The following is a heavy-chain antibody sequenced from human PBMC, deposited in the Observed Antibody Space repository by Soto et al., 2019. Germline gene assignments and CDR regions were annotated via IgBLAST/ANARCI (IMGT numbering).Heavy chain of an antibody. CDR1: GFTFSSYA. Sequence: PWGSLRLSCAASGFTFSSYAMSWVFQAPGKGLEWVSAISGSGGSTYYADSVKGRFTISRDNSKNTLYLQMNSLRAEDTALYYCALTLSYAYSYGMDVWGQGTTVNVSS. CDR3: ALTLSYAYSYGMDV. V-gene: IGHV3-23*01. CDR2: ISGSGGST. D-gene: IGHD3-16*01. J-gene: IGHJ6*02.